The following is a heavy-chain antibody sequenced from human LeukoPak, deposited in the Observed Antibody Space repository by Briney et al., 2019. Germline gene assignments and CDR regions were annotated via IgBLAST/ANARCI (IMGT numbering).Heavy chain of an antibody. V-gene: IGHV3-9*01. J-gene: IGHJ4*02. CDR2: ISWNSGYI. CDR3: AKVRGTYSSGYFFDY. CDR1: GFTFDNYA. Sequence: PGRSLRLSCAASGFTFDNYAMHWVRQAPGKGLEWLSIISWNSGYIGYADSVKGRFTISRDNAKKSLDLQMNSLRAEDTAFYYCAKVRGTYSSGYFFDYWAREPWSPSPQ. D-gene: IGHD6-19*01.